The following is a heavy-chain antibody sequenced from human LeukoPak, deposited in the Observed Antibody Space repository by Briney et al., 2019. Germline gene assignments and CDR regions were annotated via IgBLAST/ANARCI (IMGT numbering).Heavy chain of an antibody. V-gene: IGHV6-1*01. CDR1: GDSVSSNSAA. J-gene: IGHJ4*02. CDR3: ARGPPPDFDC. Sequence: SQTLSLTCAISGDSVSSNSAAWNWIRQSPSRGLEWLGRTYYRSKWYNDYAVFVKSRITINPDTSKNQFSLKLSSVTAADTAVYYCARGPPPDFDCWGQGTLVTVSS. CDR2: TYYRSKWYN.